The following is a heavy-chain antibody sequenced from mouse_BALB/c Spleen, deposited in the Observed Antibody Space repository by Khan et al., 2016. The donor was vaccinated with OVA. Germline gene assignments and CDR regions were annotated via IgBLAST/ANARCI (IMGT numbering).Heavy chain of an antibody. CDR3: ARGYEFIDY. CDR1: GCSFTVYY. Sequence: EVQLQESGPDLVKPGASVKISCKASGCSFTVYYMTWVKQSHGKSPEWIGRVNPNNGDTNYNQNFKGKAILTVDKSSNTAYMELRSLTSEDSAVFYCARGYEFIDYWGKGTLVTVSA. J-gene: IGHJ3*01. CDR2: VNPNNGDT. V-gene: IGHV1-26*01. D-gene: IGHD2-12*01.